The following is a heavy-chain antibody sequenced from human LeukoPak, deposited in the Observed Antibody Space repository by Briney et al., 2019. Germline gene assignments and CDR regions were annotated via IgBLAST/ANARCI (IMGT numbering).Heavy chain of an antibody. D-gene: IGHD2-15*01. CDR1: GDSISSYY. CDR3: ARGRCSGGSCSNYYYYYMDV. CDR2: IYYSGST. V-gene: IGHV4-59*01. J-gene: IGHJ6*03. Sequence: PSETLSLTCTVSGDSISSYYWSWIRQPPGKGLEWSGYIYYSGSTNYNPSLKSRVTISVDTSKNQFSLKLSSVTAADTAVYYCARGRCSGGSCSNYYYYYMDVWGKGTTVTVSS.